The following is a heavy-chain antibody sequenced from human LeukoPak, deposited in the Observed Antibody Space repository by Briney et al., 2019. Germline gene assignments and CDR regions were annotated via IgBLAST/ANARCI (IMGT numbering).Heavy chain of an antibody. J-gene: IGHJ5*02. CDR1: GFTFSSYG. V-gene: IGHV3-30*03. D-gene: IGHD2-21*01. CDR2: ISYDGSNK. Sequence: PGRSLRLSCAASGFTFSSYGMHWVRQAPGKGLEWVAVISYDGSNKYYADSVKGRFTISRDNAKNSLYLQMNSLRAEDTAVYYCARDRAGFGGDCRNWFDPWGQGTLVTVSS. CDR3: ARDRAGFGGDCRNWFDP.